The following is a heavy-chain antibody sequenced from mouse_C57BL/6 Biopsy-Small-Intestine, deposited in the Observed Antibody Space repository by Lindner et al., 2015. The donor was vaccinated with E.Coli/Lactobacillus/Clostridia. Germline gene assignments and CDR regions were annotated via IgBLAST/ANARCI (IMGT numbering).Heavy chain of an antibody. Sequence: VQLQESGPGLAKPSQTLSLTCSVTGYSITSDYWNWIRKFPGNKLEYMGYISYSGSTYYNPSLKSRISITRDTSKNQYYLQLNSVTTGDTATYYCARYIPYYSYYSYDVGGAMDYWGQGTSVTVSS. CDR2: ISYSGST. J-gene: IGHJ4*01. CDR1: GYSITSDY. V-gene: IGHV3-8*01. CDR3: ARYIPYYSYYSYDVGGAMDY. D-gene: IGHD2-12*01.